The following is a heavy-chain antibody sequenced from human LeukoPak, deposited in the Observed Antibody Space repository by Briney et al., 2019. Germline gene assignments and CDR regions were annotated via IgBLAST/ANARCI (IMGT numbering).Heavy chain of an antibody. CDR2: ISAYNGNT. CDR1: GYTFTSYG. Sequence: ASVKVSCKASGYTFTSYGISWVRQAPGQGLEWMGWISAYNGNTNYAQKLQGRVTMTRDTSTSTVYMELSSLRSEDTAVYYCARDPCSGGSCYNWFDPWGQGTLVTVSS. V-gene: IGHV1-18*01. D-gene: IGHD2-15*01. J-gene: IGHJ5*02. CDR3: ARDPCSGGSCYNWFDP.